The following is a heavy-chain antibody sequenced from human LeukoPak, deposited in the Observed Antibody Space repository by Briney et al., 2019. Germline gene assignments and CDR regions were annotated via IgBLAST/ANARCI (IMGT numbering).Heavy chain of an antibody. D-gene: IGHD7-27*01. V-gene: IGHV4-34*01. CDR3: ARGFRGDNFDY. CDR2: INHSGST. CDR1: GGSFSGYY. J-gene: IGHJ4*02. Sequence: SETLSLTCAVYGGSFSGYYWSWIRQAPGKGLEWTGEINHSGSTNYNPSLKSRVTISVDTSKNQFSLKLSSVTAADTAVYFCARGFRGDNFDYWGQGTLVTVSS.